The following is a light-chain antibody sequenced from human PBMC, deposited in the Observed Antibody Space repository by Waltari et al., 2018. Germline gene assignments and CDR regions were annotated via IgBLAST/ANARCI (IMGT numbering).Light chain of an antibody. CDR1: QNIDRY. J-gene: IGKJ2*01. CDR2: AAS. CDR3: QQSYSVPYT. V-gene: IGKV1-39*01. Sequence: DIQMTQSPSSLSASVGDRVTITCRASQNIDRYLNWYQQKPGKAPKLLIYAASSSQSGAPSGFSGSGSGTDFTLTIISLQPEHFATYYGQQSYSVPYTFGQGTKLEI.